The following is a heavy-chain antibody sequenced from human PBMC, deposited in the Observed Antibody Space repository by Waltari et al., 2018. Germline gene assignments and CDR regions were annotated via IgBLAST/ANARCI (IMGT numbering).Heavy chain of an antibody. J-gene: IGHJ5*02. CDR2: IQQNGSEK. V-gene: IGHV3-7*01. CDR3: ARDLVATPP. D-gene: IGHD2-21*02. CDR1: GFTFSRSW. Sequence: EVQLVESGGDLVQPGGSLRLSCAASGFTFSRSWMDWVRQAPGKGLEWGGNIQQNGSEKWYADSVRGRFTISRDNAMNSLYLQMNSLRVEDTAVYYCARDLVATPPWGQGTLVTVSS.